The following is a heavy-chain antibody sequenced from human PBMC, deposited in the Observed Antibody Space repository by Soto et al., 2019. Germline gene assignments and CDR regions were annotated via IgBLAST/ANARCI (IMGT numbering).Heavy chain of an antibody. Sequence: GASVKVSCKASGYTFTSYAMHWVRQAPGQRLEWMGWINAGNGNTKYSQKFQGRVTITRDTSASTAYMELSSLRSEDTAVYYCARETPPERWDIVVVVAATRRSLTFDYWGQGTLVTVSS. CDR3: ARETPPERWDIVVVVAATRRSLTFDY. V-gene: IGHV1-3*01. J-gene: IGHJ4*02. CDR1: GYTFTSYA. D-gene: IGHD2-15*01. CDR2: INAGNGNT.